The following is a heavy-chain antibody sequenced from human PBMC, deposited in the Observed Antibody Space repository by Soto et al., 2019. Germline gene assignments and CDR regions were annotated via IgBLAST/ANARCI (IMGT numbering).Heavy chain of an antibody. CDR2: IIPFLGIL. CDR1: GGTLSSYT. V-gene: IGHV1-69*02. CDR3: ANPALGGEADPFAI. J-gene: IGHJ3*02. Sequence: QVQLVQSGAEVKKPGSSVKVSCKASGGTLSSYTINWMRQAPGQGLEWMGRIIPFLGILNYAQKFQGRVKIPAEKSTRTAPMELRRLRSEDTAVYYCANPALGGEADPFAIWGQGTMVTVSS. D-gene: IGHD1-26*01.